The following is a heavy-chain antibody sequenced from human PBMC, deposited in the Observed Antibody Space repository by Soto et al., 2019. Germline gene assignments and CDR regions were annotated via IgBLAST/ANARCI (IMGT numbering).Heavy chain of an antibody. J-gene: IGHJ5*01. V-gene: IGHV3-30*18. Sequence: GGSLRLSCAASGFTFSNYGMHWVRQTPGKGLEWVAVISYDGSHQFYTDSVKGRFTISRDNSKNTLYLQMNSLKTDDTAMYYCAKDPKCCTIGSHFLDNWFDSWGQGTLVTVSS. D-gene: IGHD2-8*01. CDR3: AKDPKCCTIGSHFLDNWFDS. CDR1: GFTFSNYG. CDR2: ISYDGSHQ.